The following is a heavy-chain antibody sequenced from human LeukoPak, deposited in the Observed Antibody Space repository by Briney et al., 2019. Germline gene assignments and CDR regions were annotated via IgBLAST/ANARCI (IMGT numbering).Heavy chain of an antibody. CDR1: GDSISSYY. D-gene: IGHD5-18*01. CDR3: ARVRKYSYGYFDY. CDR2: ISYSGST. V-gene: IGHV4-59*12. Sequence: SETLSLTCTVSGDSISSYYWSWIRLSPGKGLEWIGYISYSGSTNYNPSFQSRVTMSVDTSKSQFSLKLSSVTAADTAVYYCARVRKYSYGYFDYWGQGTLVTVSS. J-gene: IGHJ4*02.